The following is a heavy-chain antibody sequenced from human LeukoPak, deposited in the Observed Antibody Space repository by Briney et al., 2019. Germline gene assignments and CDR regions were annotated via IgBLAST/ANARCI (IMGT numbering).Heavy chain of an antibody. CDR3: ARHHDTGAWFWFDY. Sequence: GESLQISCRGSGYRFTSYWIGWVRQMPGKGLEWMGVIYPGDSETRYSPPFRGQVTISADKSISTAYLQCNSLKASDTAMYYCARHHDTGAWFWFDYWGQGTLVTASS. J-gene: IGHJ4*02. CDR2: IYPGDSET. V-gene: IGHV5-51*01. D-gene: IGHD6-19*01. CDR1: GYRFTSYW.